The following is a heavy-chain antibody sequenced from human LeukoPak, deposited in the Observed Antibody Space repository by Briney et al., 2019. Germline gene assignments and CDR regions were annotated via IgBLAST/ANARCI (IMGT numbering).Heavy chain of an antibody. CDR2: INTNTANP. V-gene: IGHV7-4-1*02. CDR1: GYTFTSYA. J-gene: IGHJ6*03. D-gene: IGHD6-13*01. Sequence: GASVKVSCKASGYTFTSYAMNWVRQAPGQGLEWMGWINTNTANPAYAQGFTGRFVFSLDTSVSTAYLQISSLKAEDTAVYYCARDKSSSWFYYYYYYMDVWGKGTTVTVSS. CDR3: ARDKSSSWFYYYYYYMDV.